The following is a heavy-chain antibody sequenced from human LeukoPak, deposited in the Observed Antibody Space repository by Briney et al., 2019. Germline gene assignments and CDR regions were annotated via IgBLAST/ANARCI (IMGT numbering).Heavy chain of an antibody. CDR2: INPNSGGT. D-gene: IGHD3-3*01. Sequence: GASVKVSCKASGYTFTGYYVHWVRQAPGQGLEWMGWINPNSGGTNYAQKFQGRVTMTRDTSISTAYMELSRLRSDDTAVYYCARVMGGLVIAAFDIWGQGTMVTVSS. CDR3: ARVMGGLVIAAFDI. CDR1: GYTFTGYY. J-gene: IGHJ3*02. V-gene: IGHV1-2*02.